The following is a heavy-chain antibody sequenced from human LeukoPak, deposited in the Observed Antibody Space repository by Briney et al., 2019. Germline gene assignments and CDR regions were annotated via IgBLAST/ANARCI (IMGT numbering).Heavy chain of an antibody. Sequence: GGSLRLSCAASGFPFSNYWMTWVRQAPGKGLEWVANIKQDGSVKYYVDSVKGRFTISRDNSKNSVYLQMISLRAEDTAVYKCARIGYSSSSLDFWGRGTLVTVSS. CDR1: GFPFSNYW. J-gene: IGHJ4*02. D-gene: IGHD6-6*01. CDR3: ARIGYSSSSLDF. V-gene: IGHV3-7*03. CDR2: IKQDGSVK.